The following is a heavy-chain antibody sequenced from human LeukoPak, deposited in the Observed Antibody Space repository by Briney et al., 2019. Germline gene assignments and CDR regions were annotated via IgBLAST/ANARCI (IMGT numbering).Heavy chain of an antibody. CDR3: ARGGFRAIGISYFDY. J-gene: IGHJ4*02. D-gene: IGHD2-21*01. Sequence: GGSLRLSCAASGFTFSSYWMSWVRQAPGKGLEWVANIKQDGSEKYYVDSVKGRFTISRDNAKNSLYLQMNSLRAEDTAVYYCARGGFRAIGISYFDYWGQGTLVTVSS. CDR2: IKQDGSEK. V-gene: IGHV3-7*01. CDR1: GFTFSSYW.